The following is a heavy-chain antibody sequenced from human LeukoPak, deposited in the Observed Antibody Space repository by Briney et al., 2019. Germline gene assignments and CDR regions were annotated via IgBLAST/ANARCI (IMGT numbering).Heavy chain of an antibody. Sequence: GGSLRLSCAASGFSFRSFAMSWVRQAPGKGLEWVSAISGPGGSTYYADSVKGRFTISRDNSKNTLFLQMNSLRVDDTATYYCAKVGGFDCIATTCHLQLYDSWGQGTLVTVSS. CDR1: GFSFRSFA. J-gene: IGHJ4*02. D-gene: IGHD1-1*01. CDR3: AKVGGFDCIATTCHLQLYDS. CDR2: ISGPGGST. V-gene: IGHV3-23*01.